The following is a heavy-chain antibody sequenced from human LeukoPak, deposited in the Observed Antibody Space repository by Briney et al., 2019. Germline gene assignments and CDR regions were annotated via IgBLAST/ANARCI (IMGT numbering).Heavy chain of an antibody. CDR1: GYSFTSYG. J-gene: IGHJ4*02. D-gene: IGHD3-10*01. V-gene: IGHV1-18*01. CDR2: ISAHNGNT. Sequence: GASVKVSCKASGYSFTSYGISWVRQAPGQGLEWTGWISAHNGNTKYAQEVQGRVTMTTDTSTSTAYMEMRSLRSDDTAVYYCARDLGNYFHFWGQGTLVTVSS. CDR3: ARDLGNYFHF.